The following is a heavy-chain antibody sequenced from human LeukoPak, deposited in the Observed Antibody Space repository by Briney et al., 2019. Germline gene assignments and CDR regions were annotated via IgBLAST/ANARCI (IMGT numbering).Heavy chain of an antibody. V-gene: IGHV4-30-4*01. J-gene: IGHJ6*02. Sequence: SETLSLTCTVSGGSISSGDYYWSWIRQPPGKGLEWIGYIYYSGSTYYNPSLKSRVTISVDTSKNQSSLKLSSVTAADTAVYYCARVGSPRWDYYYGMDVWGQGTTVTVSS. CDR3: ARVGSPRWDYYYGMDV. D-gene: IGHD3-10*01. CDR2: IYYSGST. CDR1: GGSISSGDYY.